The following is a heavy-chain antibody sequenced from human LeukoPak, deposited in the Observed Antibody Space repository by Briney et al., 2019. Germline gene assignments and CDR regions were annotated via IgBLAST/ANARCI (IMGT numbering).Heavy chain of an antibody. Sequence: ASVKVSCKASGYTFTSYDINWVRQATGQGLEWMGWMNPNSGNTGYAQKFQGRVTMTRDTSISTAYMELSSLRSEDTAVYFCASAPRYSSSWLNNWFDPWGQGTLVTVSS. CDR2: MNPNSGNT. D-gene: IGHD6-13*01. J-gene: IGHJ5*02. CDR3: ASAPRYSSSWLNNWFDP. CDR1: GYTFTSYD. V-gene: IGHV1-8*01.